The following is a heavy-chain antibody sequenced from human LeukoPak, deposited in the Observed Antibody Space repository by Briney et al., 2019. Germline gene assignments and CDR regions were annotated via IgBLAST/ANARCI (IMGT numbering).Heavy chain of an antibody. D-gene: IGHD3-22*01. Sequence: PLGGLRLSCAASGFTFSNYWMSWVRQAPGEGPEWGANIKEDGSEKYYMDSVKGRFTISRDNAKNSLYLEMNSLRAEDTAVYYCARDPVNSGYYYAHWGQGTLVTVSS. V-gene: IGHV3-7*01. CDR2: IKEDGSEK. CDR1: GFTFSNYW. J-gene: IGHJ4*02. CDR3: ARDPVNSGYYYAH.